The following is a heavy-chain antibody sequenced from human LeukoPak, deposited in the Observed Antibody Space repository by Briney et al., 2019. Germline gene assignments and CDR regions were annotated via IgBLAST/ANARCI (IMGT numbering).Heavy chain of an antibody. CDR3: ARYIDYYDSSGYWDY. J-gene: IGHJ4*02. CDR1: GFTVSSNY. D-gene: IGHD3-22*01. Sequence: PGGSLRLSCAASGFTVSSNYMSWVRQAPGKGLELVSVIYSADSTYYADSVKGRFTISRDNSKNTLYLQMNSLRAEDTAVYYCARYIDYYDSSGYWDYWGQGTLVTVSS. V-gene: IGHV3-53*01. CDR2: IYSADST.